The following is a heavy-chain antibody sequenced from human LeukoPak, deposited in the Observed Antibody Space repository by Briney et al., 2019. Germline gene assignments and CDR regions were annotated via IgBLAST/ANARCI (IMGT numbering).Heavy chain of an antibody. CDR2: IYYSGST. Sequence: PSEALSLTCTVSGGSISSSSYYWGWIRQPPGKGLEWIGSIYYSGSTYYNPSLKSRVTISVDTSKNQFSLKLNSVTAADTAVYYCARGQDYGIHRTIDYWGQGTLVTVSS. CDR1: GGSISSSSYY. V-gene: IGHV4-39*07. CDR3: ARGQDYGIHRTIDY. D-gene: IGHD4-17*01. J-gene: IGHJ4*02.